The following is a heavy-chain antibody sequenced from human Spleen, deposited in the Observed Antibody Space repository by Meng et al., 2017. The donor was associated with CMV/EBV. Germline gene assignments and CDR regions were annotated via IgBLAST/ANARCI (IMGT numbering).Heavy chain of an antibody. J-gene: IGHJ6*02. CDR2: ISSSDSTI. Sequence: GESLKISCAASGFTFSDYYMSWIRQAPGKGLEWVAYISSSDSTIYYADSVKGRFTISRDNAKNSLFLQMNSLRAEDTALYYCVRGYCSSISCYSPAIYYYYYYGWDVWGQGTTVTVSS. CDR1: GFTFSDYY. D-gene: IGHD2-2*02. V-gene: IGHV3-11*01. CDR3: VRGYCSSISCYSPAIYYYYYYGWDV.